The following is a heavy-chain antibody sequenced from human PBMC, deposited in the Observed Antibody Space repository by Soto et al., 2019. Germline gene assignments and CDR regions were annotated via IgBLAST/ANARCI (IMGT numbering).Heavy chain of an antibody. CDR3: AREAPLSAVAGTAFDY. D-gene: IGHD6-19*01. J-gene: IGHJ4*02. V-gene: IGHV3-7*01. CDR2: IKQDGSEK. CDR1: GFTFSSYW. Sequence: GGSLRLSCAASGFTFSSYWMSWVRQAPGTGLEWVANIKQDGSEKYYVDSVKGRFTISRDNAKNSLYLQMNSLRAEDTAVYYCAREAPLSAVAGTAFDYWGQGTLVTVSS.